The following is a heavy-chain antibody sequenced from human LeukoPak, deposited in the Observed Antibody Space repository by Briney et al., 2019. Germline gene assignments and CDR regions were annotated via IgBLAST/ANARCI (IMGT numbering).Heavy chain of an antibody. J-gene: IGHJ1*01. CDR2: ISWNSGTI. Sequence: GGSLRLSCAASGFTFDNYAMNWVRQVPGKGREWTSLISWNSGTIGYADSVKGRFTISSDNANNFLSLQMTTLRAEDTALYYSATPSKAPSLAGKKEFFQHWAQGTLVTVSS. CDR3: ATPSKAPSLAGKKEFFQH. CDR1: GFTFDNYA. V-gene: IGHV3-9*01. D-gene: IGHD6-19*01.